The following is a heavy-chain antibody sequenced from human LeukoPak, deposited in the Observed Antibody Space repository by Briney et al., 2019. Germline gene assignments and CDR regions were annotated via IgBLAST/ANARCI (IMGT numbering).Heavy chain of an antibody. V-gene: IGHV4-4*02. CDR2: IYHSGST. Sequence: SETLSLTCAVSGGSISSSNWWSWVRQPPGKGLEWIGEIYHSGSTNYNPSLKSRVTISVGTSKNQFSLKLSSVTAADTAVYFCARGPYSYDSSGAFDIWGQGTMVTVSS. D-gene: IGHD3-22*01. J-gene: IGHJ3*02. CDR1: GGSISSSNW. CDR3: ARGPYSYDSSGAFDI.